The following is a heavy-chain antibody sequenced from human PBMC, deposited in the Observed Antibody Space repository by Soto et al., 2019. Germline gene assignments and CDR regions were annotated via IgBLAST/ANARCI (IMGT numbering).Heavy chain of an antibody. CDR1: GGSFSGYY. CDR3: ARDERHHYAFWSGSKYNWFDP. CDR2: INHSGST. D-gene: IGHD3-3*01. J-gene: IGHJ5*02. Sequence: PSETLSLTCAVYGGSFSGYYWSWIRQPPGKGLEWIGEINHSGSTNYNPSLKSRVTISVDTSKNQFSLKLSSVTAADTAVYYCARDERHHYAFWSGSKYNWFDPWGQGTLVTVSS. V-gene: IGHV4-34*01.